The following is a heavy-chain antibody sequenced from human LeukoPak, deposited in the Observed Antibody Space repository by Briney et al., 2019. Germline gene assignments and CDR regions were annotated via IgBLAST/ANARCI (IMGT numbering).Heavy chain of an antibody. CDR3: VKGSYYESSGHYYFDY. CDR2: ISSSSSYI. V-gene: IGHV3-21*04. D-gene: IGHD3-22*01. CDR1: GFTFSSYS. Sequence: GGSLRLSCAASGFTFSSYSMNWVRQAPGKGLEWVSSISSSSSYIYYADSVKGRFTISRDNAKNSLYLQMNSLGAEDTAVNYCVKGSYYESSGHYYFDYWGQGTLVTVSS. J-gene: IGHJ4*02.